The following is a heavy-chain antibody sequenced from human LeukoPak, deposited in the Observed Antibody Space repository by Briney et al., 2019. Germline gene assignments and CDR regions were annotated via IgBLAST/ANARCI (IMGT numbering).Heavy chain of an antibody. J-gene: IGHJ4*02. Sequence: SETLSLTCTVSGGSISGYYWTWIRQPPGKGLEWIGYIYYSGSAYYNPSLKSRVAMSVDTSKNQFSLKLSSVSTADTAVYYCARDLSHDYWGQGTLVTVSS. V-gene: IGHV4-59*01. CDR1: GGSISGYY. CDR2: IYYSGSA. CDR3: ARDLSHDY.